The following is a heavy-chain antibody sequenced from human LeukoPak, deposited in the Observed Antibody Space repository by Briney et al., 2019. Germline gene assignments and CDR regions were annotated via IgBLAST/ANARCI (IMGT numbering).Heavy chain of an antibody. D-gene: IGHD4-17*01. CDR3: ARGDYYPNWFDP. Sequence: PSETLSLTCAVYGGSFSGYYWSWIRQPPGKGLEWIGYIYYSGSTNYNPSLKSRVTISVDTSKNQFSLKLSSVTAADTAVYYCARGDYYPNWFDPWGQGTLVTVSS. V-gene: IGHV4-59*01. CDR1: GGSFSGYY. CDR2: IYYSGST. J-gene: IGHJ5*02.